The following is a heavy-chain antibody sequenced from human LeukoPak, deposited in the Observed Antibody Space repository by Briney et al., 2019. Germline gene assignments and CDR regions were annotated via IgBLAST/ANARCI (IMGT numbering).Heavy chain of an antibody. CDR2: ISSSSSYI. CDR3: ATTPGYYYGSGSFYY. J-gene: IGHJ4*02. D-gene: IGHD3-10*01. V-gene: IGHV3-21*01. CDR1: GFSFSSYA. Sequence: KSGGSLRLSCAASGFSFSSYAMNWVRQAPGKGLEWVSSISSSSSYIYYADSVKGRFTISRDNAKNSLYLQMNSLRAEDTAVYYCATTPGYYYGSGSFYYWGQGTLVTVSS.